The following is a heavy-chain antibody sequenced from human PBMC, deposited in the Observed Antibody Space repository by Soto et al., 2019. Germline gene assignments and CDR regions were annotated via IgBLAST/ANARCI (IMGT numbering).Heavy chain of an antibody. CDR1: GYIFSTYD. J-gene: IGHJ5*02. V-gene: IGHV1-8*01. CDR2: LNPNSGNT. Sequence: QVQLVQSGAEVKKPGASVKVSCKASGYIFSTYDINWVRQAPGQGLEWMGWLNPNSGNTGYAQKFQGRVTMNRNTSINTAYMELSSLGSEDTAVYYCARDHRYNWNDEGWFDPWGQGTLVTVSS. D-gene: IGHD1-20*01. CDR3: ARDHRYNWNDEGWFDP.